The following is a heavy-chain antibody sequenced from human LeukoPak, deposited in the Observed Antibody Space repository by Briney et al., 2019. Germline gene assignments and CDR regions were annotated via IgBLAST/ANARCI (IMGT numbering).Heavy chain of an antibody. CDR2: ISAYNGNT. Sequence: GASVRVSCKASGGTFSSYAISWVRQAPGQGLEWMGWISAYNGNTNYAQKLQGRVTMTTDTSTSTAYMELRSLRSDDTAMYYCARDLDSSSWYPYFDYWGQGTLVTVSS. CDR3: ARDLDSSSWYPYFDY. D-gene: IGHD6-13*01. CDR1: GGTFSSYA. V-gene: IGHV1-18*01. J-gene: IGHJ4*02.